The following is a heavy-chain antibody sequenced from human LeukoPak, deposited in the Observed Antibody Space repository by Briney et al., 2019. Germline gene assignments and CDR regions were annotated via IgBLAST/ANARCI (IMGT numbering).Heavy chain of an antibody. V-gene: IGHV4-34*01. J-gene: IGHJ4*02. Sequence: SETLSLTCAVYGGSFSGYYWSWIRQPPGKGLEWIGEINHSGSTNYNPSLKSRVTISVDTSKNQFSLKLSSVTAADTAVYYCARRYYYGSGSYYQGGCFDYWGQGTLVTVSS. CDR1: GGSFSGYY. CDR3: ARRYYYGSGSYYQGGCFDY. D-gene: IGHD3-10*01. CDR2: INHSGST.